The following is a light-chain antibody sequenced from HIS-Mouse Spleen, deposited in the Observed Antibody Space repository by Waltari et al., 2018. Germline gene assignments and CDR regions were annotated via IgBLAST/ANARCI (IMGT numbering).Light chain of an antibody. Sequence: QSALTQPASVSGSPGPPITIPCTGTSSDVGCYNYVSWYQQHPGKAPKLMIYDVSTRPSGVSNRFSGSKSGNTASLTISGLQAEDEADYYCSSYTSSSTRVFGGGTKLTVL. V-gene: IGLV2-14*03. CDR3: SSYTSSSTRV. J-gene: IGLJ3*02. CDR2: DVS. CDR1: SSDVGCYNY.